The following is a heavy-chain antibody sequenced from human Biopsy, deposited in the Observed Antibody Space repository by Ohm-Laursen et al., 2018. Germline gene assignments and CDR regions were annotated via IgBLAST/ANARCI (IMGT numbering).Heavy chain of an antibody. V-gene: IGHV3-9*01. CDR3: AKDLGQVTAAIGY. CDR2: ITWNSGSI. J-gene: IGHJ4*02. Sequence: SSLRLSCAASGFTFDDYAMHWVRQAPGKGLEWVSGITWNSGSIGYADSVKGRFSTFRDNAKHSLYLQMNSLRAEDTALYYCAKDLGQVTAAIGYWGQGTLVTVSS. D-gene: IGHD2-21*02. CDR1: GFTFDDYA.